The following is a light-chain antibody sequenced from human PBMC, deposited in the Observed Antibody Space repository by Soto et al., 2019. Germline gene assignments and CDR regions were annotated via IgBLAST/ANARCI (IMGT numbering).Light chain of an antibody. CDR3: GADHGSGSNYVVV. J-gene: IGLJ2*01. CDR2: VGTGGIVG. V-gene: IGLV9-49*01. CDR1: SGYTNYK. Sequence: QSVLTQPPSASASLGASVTLTCTLSSGYTNYKVDWYQQRPGKGPRFVMRVGTGGIVGSKGDGTPDRFSVLGSGLHRYLTIKNIQEEDESDDHGGADHGSGSNYVVVFGGGTKVTVL.